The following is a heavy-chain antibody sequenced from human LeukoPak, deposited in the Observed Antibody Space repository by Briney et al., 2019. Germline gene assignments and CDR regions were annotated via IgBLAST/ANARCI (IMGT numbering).Heavy chain of an antibody. CDR3: AKDGISSGYFYYFDN. V-gene: IGHV3-30-3*01. CDR2: ISYDGSNK. J-gene: IGHJ4*02. Sequence: GGSLRLSCAASGFTFSSYAMHWVRQAPGKGLEWMAVISYDGSNKYYADSVKGRFTISRDNSKNNLYLQLSSLRAEDTAIYHCAKDGISSGYFYYFDNWGQGTLVTVSS. CDR1: GFTFSSYA. D-gene: IGHD3-22*01.